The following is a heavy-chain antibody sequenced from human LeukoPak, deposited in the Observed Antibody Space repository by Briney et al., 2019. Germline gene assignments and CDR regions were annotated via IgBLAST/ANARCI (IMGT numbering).Heavy chain of an antibody. J-gene: IGHJ4*02. V-gene: IGHV4-38-2*02. CDR3: ARDSWPEVVRFDY. CDR2: IYHGGST. CDR1: GYSISSGYY. Sequence: SETLSLTCTVSGYSISSGYYWGWIRQPPGKGLEWIGSIYHGGSTYYNPSLKSRVTISVDTSKNQFSLKLSSVTAADTAVYFCARDSWPEVVRFDYWGQGTLVTVSS. D-gene: IGHD1-14*01.